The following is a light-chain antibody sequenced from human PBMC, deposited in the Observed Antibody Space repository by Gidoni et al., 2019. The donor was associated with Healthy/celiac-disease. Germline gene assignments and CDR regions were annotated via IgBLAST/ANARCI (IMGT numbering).Light chain of an antibody. CDR1: QSVLYRYNSKHY. Sequence: IVLLQSQDSLALSLVERATTNCKSSQSVLYRYNSKHYLAWYQQKPGQPPKLLIYWASTRESGVPDRFSGSGSGTDFTLTISSLQAEDVAVYYCQQYYSTPQTFXQXTKLEIK. CDR2: WAS. J-gene: IGKJ2*01. CDR3: QQYYSTPQT. V-gene: IGKV4-1*01.